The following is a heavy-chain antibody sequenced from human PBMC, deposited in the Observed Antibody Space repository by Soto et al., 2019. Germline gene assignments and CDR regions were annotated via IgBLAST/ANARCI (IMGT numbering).Heavy chain of an antibody. Sequence: PGGSLRLSCAASGFTFSSYGMHWVRQAPGKGLEWVAVIWYDGSNKYYADSVKGRFTISRDNSKNTLYLQMNSLRAEDTAVYYCAGDRLRDYNWFDPWGQGTLVTVSS. J-gene: IGHJ5*02. CDR3: AGDRLRDYNWFDP. D-gene: IGHD3-10*01. CDR1: GFTFSSYG. V-gene: IGHV3-33*01. CDR2: IWYDGSNK.